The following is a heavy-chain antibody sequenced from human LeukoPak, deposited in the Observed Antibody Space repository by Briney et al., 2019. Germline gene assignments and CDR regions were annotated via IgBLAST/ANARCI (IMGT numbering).Heavy chain of an antibody. CDR3: ARRPIVGVPAPIDY. D-gene: IGHD2-2*01. CDR1: GYTFTGYY. CDR2: INPNTGGT. Sequence: ASVKVSCKASGYTFTGYYMHWVRQAPGQGLEWMGLINPNTGGTNYAQKFQGRVTMTRDTSITTAYMELSRLRSDDTAVYYCARRPIVGVPAPIDYWGQGNLVTVSS. V-gene: IGHV1-2*02. J-gene: IGHJ4*02.